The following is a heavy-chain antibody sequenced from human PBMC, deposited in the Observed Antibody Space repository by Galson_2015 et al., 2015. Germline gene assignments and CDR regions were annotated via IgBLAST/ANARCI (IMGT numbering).Heavy chain of an antibody. J-gene: IGHJ6*03. V-gene: IGHV4-34*01. D-gene: IGHD4-11*01. CDR1: GGSFSGYY. Sequence: TLSLTCAVYGGSFSGYYWSWIRQPPGKGLEWIAEINDGGRTNYNPPLKSRVTISVDTSKNQFSLKLSSVTAADTAVYSCARGRPHRVAQGYSNYVYYSHNYMDVWGKGTTVTVSS. CDR2: INDGGRT. CDR3: ARGRPHRVAQGYSNYVYYSHNYMDV.